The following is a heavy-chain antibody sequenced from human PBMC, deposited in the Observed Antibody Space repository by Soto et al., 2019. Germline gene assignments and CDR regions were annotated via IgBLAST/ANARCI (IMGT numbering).Heavy chain of an antibody. Sequence: EVQLVESGGDLVQPGGSLRLSCAVSGFTFSRYEMNWVRQAPGKGLERVSYISSSGRTIHYADSVKGRFTISRDNAKNSLYLQMDSLRAEDTAVYYCARDIDYYDSSGYQDYWGQGTLVTVSS. CDR3: ARDIDYYDSSGYQDY. CDR2: ISSSGRTI. V-gene: IGHV3-48*03. CDR1: GFTFSRYE. J-gene: IGHJ4*02. D-gene: IGHD3-22*01.